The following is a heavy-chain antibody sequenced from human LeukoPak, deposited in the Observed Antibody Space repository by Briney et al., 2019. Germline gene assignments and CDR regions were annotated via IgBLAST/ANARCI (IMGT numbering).Heavy chain of an antibody. CDR2: INPSGGST. V-gene: IGHV1-46*01. Sequence: GASVKVSCKASGYTFTSYYMHWVRQAPGQGLEWMGIINPSGGSTSYAQKFQGRVTMTRDMSTSTVYMELSSLRSEDTAVYYCARGGLRGGDRENTHHAFDIWGQGTMVTVSS. CDR3: ARGGLRGGDRENTHHAFDI. CDR1: GYTFTSYY. J-gene: IGHJ3*02. D-gene: IGHD2-21*02.